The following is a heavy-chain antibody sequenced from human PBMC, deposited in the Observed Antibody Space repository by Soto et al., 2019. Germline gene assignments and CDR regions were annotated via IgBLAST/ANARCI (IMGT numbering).Heavy chain of an antibody. Sequence: PSETLSLTCTVSGGSISNYYWSWIRQPPGKGLQWIGYIFSSGSTNYNPSLKSRVTISVHTSKNLFSLNLNSVTTADTAVYYCERQCRDFDYWGQGSLVTVS. CDR3: ERQCRDFDY. V-gene: IGHV4-59*08. CDR2: IFSSGST. J-gene: IGHJ4*02. CDR1: GGSISNYY.